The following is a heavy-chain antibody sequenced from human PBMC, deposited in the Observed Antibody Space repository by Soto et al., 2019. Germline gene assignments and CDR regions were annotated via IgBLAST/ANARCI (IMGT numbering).Heavy chain of an antibody. V-gene: IGHV4-31*03. CDR1: GGSISTGGYY. CDR3: ARVLLVGLGGYLGGSKGHRKRYYFDY. D-gene: IGHD1-26*01. CDR2: IYYSGST. Sequence: SETLSLTCTVSGGSISTGGYYWYWIRQHPGMGLECIGYIYYSGSTYYNPSLKSRVTMAVDTSKNQFSLKLSSVTAADTAVYYCARVLLVGLGGYLGGSKGHRKRYYFDYWGQGTLVTVSS. J-gene: IGHJ4*02.